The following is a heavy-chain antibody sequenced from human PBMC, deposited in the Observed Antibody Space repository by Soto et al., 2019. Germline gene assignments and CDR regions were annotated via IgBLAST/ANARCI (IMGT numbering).Heavy chain of an antibody. V-gene: IGHV4-31*11. CDR3: ARTVVGAQSQTDY. D-gene: IGHD1-26*01. CDR1: GASVSTGGYY. J-gene: IGHJ4*02. Sequence: SETLSLTCAVSGASVSTGGYYWGWIRQSPVKGLEWIGYIYYTGETFFNPSLESRLSISTDTSKNQFSLKLTSVTAADTAVYYCARTVVGAQSQTDYWGQGTLVTVSS. CDR2: IYYTGET.